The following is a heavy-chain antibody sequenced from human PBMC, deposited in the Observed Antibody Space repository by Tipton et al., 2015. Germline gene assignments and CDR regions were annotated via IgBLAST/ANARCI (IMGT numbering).Heavy chain of an antibody. D-gene: IGHD6-13*01. Sequence: LRLSCAVSAYSISSDYYWGWIRQPPGKGLEWIGSIYDSGSTYYNPSLKSRVTISVDTSKNQFSLKLSSVTAADTAVYYCARRFSHSSSWTFDYWGQGTLVTVSS. J-gene: IGHJ4*02. CDR3: ARRFSHSSSWTFDY. V-gene: IGHV4-38-2*01. CDR2: IYDSGST. CDR1: AYSISSDYY.